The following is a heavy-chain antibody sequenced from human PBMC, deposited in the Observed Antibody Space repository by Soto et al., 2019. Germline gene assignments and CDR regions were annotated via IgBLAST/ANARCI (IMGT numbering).Heavy chain of an antibody. Sequence: QVQLEQSGSEVKKSGSSVKVSCKASGYSFSSHAITWVRQAPGQGLEWMGGIIPVFGTLSYAQKFQGRVTISADKSTNTSYLELRSLRSEDTAVYYCARGGALSTSWYWGDGLDSWGQGTQVTVSS. CDR2: IIPVFGTL. V-gene: IGHV1-69*06. CDR1: GYSFSSHA. CDR3: ARGGALSTSWYWGDGLDS. J-gene: IGHJ4*02. D-gene: IGHD6-13*01.